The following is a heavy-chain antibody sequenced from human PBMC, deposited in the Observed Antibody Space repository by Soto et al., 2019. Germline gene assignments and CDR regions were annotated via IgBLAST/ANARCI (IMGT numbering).Heavy chain of an antibody. Sequence: PGGSLRLSCAASVFPYSNYAMNWVRQAPEKGLEWVAYISASSSSIYYADSVKGRFTISRDNAKNSLYLQMNSLRDEDTAVYYCTRDFTWSEVYWGQGVQVTVSS. CDR1: VFPYSNYA. J-gene: IGHJ4*02. CDR2: ISASSSSI. CDR3: TRDFTWSEVY. D-gene: IGHD3-3*01. V-gene: IGHV3-48*02.